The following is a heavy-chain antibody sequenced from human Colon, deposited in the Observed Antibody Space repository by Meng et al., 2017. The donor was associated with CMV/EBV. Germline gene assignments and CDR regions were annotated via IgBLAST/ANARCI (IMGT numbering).Heavy chain of an antibody. V-gene: IGHV4-39*07. CDR1: GGSISSSSYY. Sequence: GSLRLSCSVSGGSISSSSYYWGWIRQPPGKGLEWIGSVFYTGSTDYNPSLKTRVTISVDTSKNQFSLKLSSVTAADTAVYYCARDSKIVAPYYHGMDVWGQGTTVTVSS. D-gene: IGHD5-12*01. CDR2: VFYTGST. J-gene: IGHJ6*02. CDR3: ARDSKIVAPYYHGMDV.